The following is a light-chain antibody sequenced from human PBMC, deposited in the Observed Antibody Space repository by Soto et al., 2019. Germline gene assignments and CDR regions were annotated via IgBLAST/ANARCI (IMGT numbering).Light chain of an antibody. CDR2: DAS. CDR1: RSVSSSS. CDR3: QQYVRSPPSWT. V-gene: IGKV3-20*01. Sequence: ETVLTQSQATLPLSPGERATPSSRPSRSVSSSSLAGYQQKPGQAPRLLIYDASSRATGIPDRFSGSGSGTDFTLTISRLEPEDFAVYYCQQYVRSPPSWTFGQGTKVEIK. J-gene: IGKJ1*01.